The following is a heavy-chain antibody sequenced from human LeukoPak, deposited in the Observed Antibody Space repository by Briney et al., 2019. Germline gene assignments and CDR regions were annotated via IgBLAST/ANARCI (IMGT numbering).Heavy chain of an antibody. V-gene: IGHV4-38-2*02. D-gene: IGHD3-22*01. J-gene: IGHJ4*02. CDR1: DYSLNSGYY. Sequence: PSETLSLTCTVSDYSLNSGYYWGWIRQPPGKGLEWIGSVYHIGSTYYQPSLKSRLTISVDTSKNQFSLKLKSVTAADTAVYYCVSDEHSSGVDYWGQGILVTVSS. CDR2: VYHIGST. CDR3: VSDEHSSGVDY.